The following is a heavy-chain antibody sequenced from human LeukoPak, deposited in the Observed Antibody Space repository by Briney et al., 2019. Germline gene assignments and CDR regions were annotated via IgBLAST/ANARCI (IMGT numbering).Heavy chain of an antibody. D-gene: IGHD3-22*01. CDR2: IISIFGTA. Sequence: GASVKVSCKASGGTFSSYAISWVRQAPGQGLEWMGRIISIFGTANYAQKFQGRVTITTDESTSTAYMELSGLRSEDTAVYYCARGPDYYDSSGYYIHWGQGTLVTVSS. CDR3: ARGPDYYDSSGYYIH. V-gene: IGHV1-69*05. CDR1: GGTFSSYA. J-gene: IGHJ4*02.